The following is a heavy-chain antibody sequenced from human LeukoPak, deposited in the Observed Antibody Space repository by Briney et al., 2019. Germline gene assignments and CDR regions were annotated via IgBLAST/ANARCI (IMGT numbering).Heavy chain of an antibody. Sequence: GGSLRLSCAASGFTFRSYAMSWVRQAPGKGLEWVSVISGSGGSRYYADSVKGRFTTSRDNSKNTLFLQMNSLRAEDTAVYYCAKEIYGDSTGGRFQHWGQGTLVIVSS. J-gene: IGHJ1*01. CDR3: AKEIYGDSTGGRFQH. CDR1: GFTFRSYA. D-gene: IGHD4-17*01. V-gene: IGHV3-23*01. CDR2: ISGSGGSR.